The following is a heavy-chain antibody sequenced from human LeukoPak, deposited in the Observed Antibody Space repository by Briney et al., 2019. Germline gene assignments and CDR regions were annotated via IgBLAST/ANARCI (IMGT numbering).Heavy chain of an antibody. CDR2: ISSTSGTI. J-gene: IGHJ4*02. D-gene: IGHD3-22*01. CDR3: ARVYSDNSGYYY. V-gene: IGHV3-48*04. Sequence: GGSLRLSCAASGFTFSGYSMNWVRQAPGKGLEWVSYISSTSGTIYYADSVKGRFTISRDNAKNSLYLQMNSLRAEDTAVYYCARVYSDNSGYYYWGQGTLVTVSS. CDR1: GFTFSGYS.